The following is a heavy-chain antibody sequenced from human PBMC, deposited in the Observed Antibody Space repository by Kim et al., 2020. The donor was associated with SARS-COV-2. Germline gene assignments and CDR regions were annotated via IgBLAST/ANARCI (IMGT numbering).Heavy chain of an antibody. CDR3: ASIPYYDILTGYYPFDY. J-gene: IGHJ4*02. V-gene: IGHV4-59*01. CDR1: GGSISSYY. CDR2: IYYSGST. D-gene: IGHD3-9*01. Sequence: SETLSLTCTVSGGSISSYYWSWIRQPPGKGLEWIGYIYYSGSTNYNPSLKSRVTISVDTSKNQFSLKLSSVTAADTAVYYCASIPYYDILTGYYPFDYWGQGTLVTVSS.